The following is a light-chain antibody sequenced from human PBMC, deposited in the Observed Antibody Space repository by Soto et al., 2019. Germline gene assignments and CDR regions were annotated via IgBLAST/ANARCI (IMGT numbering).Light chain of an antibody. Sequence: QSVLTQPPSASGSPGQSVTISCTGTSRDVGSYNYVSWYQQHPGKAPKLMIYEVYKRPSGVPDRFSGSKSGNTASLTVSGLQAEDEADYYCSSSAGTNRVFGTGTKVTVL. CDR1: SRDVGSYNY. V-gene: IGLV2-8*01. CDR3: SSSAGTNRV. CDR2: EVY. J-gene: IGLJ1*01.